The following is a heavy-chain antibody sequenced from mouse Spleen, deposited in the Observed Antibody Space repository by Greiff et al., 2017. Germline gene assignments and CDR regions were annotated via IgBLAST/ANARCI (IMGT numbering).Heavy chain of an antibody. V-gene: IGHV1-39*01. CDR2: INPNYGTT. CDR1: GYSFTDYN. D-gene: IGHD1-1*01. Sequence: VQLKQSGPELVKPGASVKISCKASGYSFTDYNMNWVKQSNGKSLEWIRVINPNYGTTSYNQKFKGKATLTVDQSSSTAYMQLNSLTSEDSAVYYCARGDYGTLYYYAMDYWGQGTSVTVSS. J-gene: IGHJ4*01. CDR3: ARGDYGTLYYYAMDY.